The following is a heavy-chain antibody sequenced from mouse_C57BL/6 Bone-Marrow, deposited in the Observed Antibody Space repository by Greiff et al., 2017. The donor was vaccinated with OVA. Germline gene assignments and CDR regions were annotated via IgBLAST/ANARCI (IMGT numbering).Heavy chain of an antibody. J-gene: IGHJ4*01. CDR2: IDPSDSYT. CDR3: AREESSGYDAMDD. V-gene: IGHV1-50*01. CDR1: GYTFTSYW. Sequence: VQLQQPGAELVKPGASVKLSCKASGYTFTSYWMQWVKQRPGQGLEWIGEIDPSDSYTNYNQKFKGKATLTVDTSSSTAYMQLSSLTSEDSAVYYCAREESSGYDAMDDWGQGTSVTVSS. D-gene: IGHD3-2*02.